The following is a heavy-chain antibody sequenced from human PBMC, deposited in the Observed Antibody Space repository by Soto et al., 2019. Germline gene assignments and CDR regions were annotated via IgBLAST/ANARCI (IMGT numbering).Heavy chain of an antibody. Sequence: EVQLVESGGGLVQPGGSLRLSCAASGSTFSTYDMPWVRQAPGKGLEWVSAIGTGGDTYYAGSVKGRFTISRENAKNSVYLQMNSLGDGDKALYYCAREMTDPFHWYFDLWGCGTLVIVSS. D-gene: IGHD2-21*02. CDR2: IGTGGDT. CDR3: AREMTDPFHWYFDL. CDR1: GSTFSTYD. V-gene: IGHV3-13*01. J-gene: IGHJ2*01.